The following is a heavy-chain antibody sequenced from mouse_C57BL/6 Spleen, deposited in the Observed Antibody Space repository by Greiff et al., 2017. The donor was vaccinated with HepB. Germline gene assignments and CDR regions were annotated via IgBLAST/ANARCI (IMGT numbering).Heavy chain of an antibody. CDR2: IYPGDGDT. CDR1: GYAFSSYW. Sequence: VQLQQSGAELVKPGASVKISCKASGYAFSSYWMNWVKQRPGKGLEWIGQIYPGDGDTNYNGKFKGKATLTADKSSSTAYMQLSSLTSEDSAVYFCARIPHYYYGSSYYAMDYWGQGTSVTVSS. J-gene: IGHJ4*01. D-gene: IGHD1-1*01. V-gene: IGHV1-80*01. CDR3: ARIPHYYYGSSYYAMDY.